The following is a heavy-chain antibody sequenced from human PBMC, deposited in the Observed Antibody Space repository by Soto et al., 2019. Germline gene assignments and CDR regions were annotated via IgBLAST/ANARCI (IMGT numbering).Heavy chain of an antibody. J-gene: IGHJ3*01. D-gene: IGHD5-12*01. CDR2: ITWNSGSV. V-gene: IGHV3-9*01. Sequence: EVQLVESGGGLVQPGRSLRLSCVASGFTFDDYGLHWVRQTPEKGLEWVSSITWNSGSVFYADSVKGRFTISRDNAKNSLYLQRNGLIVEDTALYSCAKANRGYDNDAFNFWGQGTMGTVSS. CDR1: GFTFDDYG. CDR3: AKANRGYDNDAFNF.